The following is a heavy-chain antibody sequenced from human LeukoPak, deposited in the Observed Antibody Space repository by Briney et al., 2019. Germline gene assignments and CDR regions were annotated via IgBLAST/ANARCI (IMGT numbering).Heavy chain of an antibody. J-gene: IGHJ4*02. V-gene: IGHV3-48*03. CDR3: ATGRYYFDY. CDR2: ISSSGSTI. CDR1: GFTFSSYE. Sequence: GGSLRLSCAASGFTFSSYEMNWVRQAPGKGLEWVSYISSSGSTIYYADSVKGRFTISRDNAKNSLYLQMNSLRAEDTAAYYCATGRYYFDYWGQGALVTVSS.